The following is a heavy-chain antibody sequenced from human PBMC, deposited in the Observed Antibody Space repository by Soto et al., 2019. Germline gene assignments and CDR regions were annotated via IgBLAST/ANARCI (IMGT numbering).Heavy chain of an antibody. D-gene: IGHD5-12*01. V-gene: IGHV1-69*10. CDR1: GGTFSTYV. Sequence: SVKVSCKASGGTFSTYVFTWVRQAPGQGLEWMGRIIPIPNTVNSAQKFQDRVTLTADKSTGTAYMELSGLRSDDTAMYYCARGLYSGYDFIDYWGQGTMVTVYS. CDR2: IIPIPNTV. J-gene: IGHJ4*02. CDR3: ARGLYSGYDFIDY.